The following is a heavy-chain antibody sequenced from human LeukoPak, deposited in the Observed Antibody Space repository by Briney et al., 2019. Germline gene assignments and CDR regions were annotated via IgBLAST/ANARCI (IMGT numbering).Heavy chain of an antibody. Sequence: GASAKVSCKASGYTFTSYGISWVRQAPGQGLEWMGWISAYNGNTNYAQKLQGRVTMTTDTSTSTAYMELRSLRSDDTAVYYCARDWAYCGGDCYSDYWGQGTLVTVSS. CDR2: ISAYNGNT. V-gene: IGHV1-18*01. CDR3: ARDWAYCGGDCYSDY. D-gene: IGHD2-21*01. J-gene: IGHJ4*02. CDR1: GYTFTSYG.